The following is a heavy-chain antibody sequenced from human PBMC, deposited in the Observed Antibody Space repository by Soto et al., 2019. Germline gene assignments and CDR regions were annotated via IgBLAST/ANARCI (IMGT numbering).Heavy chain of an antibody. J-gene: IGHJ4*02. V-gene: IGHV3-48*02. CDR2: ISSSSSTI. D-gene: IGHD3-22*01. Sequence: EVQLVESGGGLVQPGGSLRLSCAASGFTFSSYSMNWVRQAPGKGLEWVSYISSSSSTIYYADSVKGRFTISRDNAKNSLYLQMNSLRDEDTAVYYCARNDPMGSSGYYYEGRGADYWGQGTLVTVSS. CDR3: ARNDPMGSSGYYYEGRGADY. CDR1: GFTFSSYS.